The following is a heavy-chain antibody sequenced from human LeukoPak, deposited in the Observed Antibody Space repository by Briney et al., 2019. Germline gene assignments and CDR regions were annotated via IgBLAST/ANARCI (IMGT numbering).Heavy chain of an antibody. D-gene: IGHD4-23*01. CDR1: GGSISSGGYY. CDR2: IYYSGSP. CDR3: ARGRGNSAVGSGYYFDY. Sequence: PSQTLSLTCTVSGGSISSGGYYWSWIRQHPGKGLEWIGYIYYSGSPYYNPSLKSRVTISLDTSRNQFSLKLSSVTAADTAVYYCARGRGNSAVGSGYYFDYWGQGTLVTVSS. J-gene: IGHJ4*02. V-gene: IGHV4-31*03.